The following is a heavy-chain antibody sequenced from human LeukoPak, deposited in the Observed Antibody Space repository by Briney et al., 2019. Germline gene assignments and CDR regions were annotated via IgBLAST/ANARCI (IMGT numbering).Heavy chain of an antibody. D-gene: IGHD1-14*01. Sequence: ASETLSLTCTVSGGSISSYYWSWVRQPPGKGLEYIGYIYYSGSTNYNPSLKSRVTISVDTSKNQFSLKLSSVTAADTAVYYCARVPGHPYWFDPWGQGTLVTVSS. CDR3: ARVPGHPYWFDP. J-gene: IGHJ5*02. V-gene: IGHV4-59*01. CDR2: IYYSGST. CDR1: GGSISSYY.